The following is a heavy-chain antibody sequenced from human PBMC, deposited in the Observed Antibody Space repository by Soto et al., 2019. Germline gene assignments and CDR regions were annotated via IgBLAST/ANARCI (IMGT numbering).Heavy chain of an antibody. J-gene: IGHJ6*01. V-gene: IGHV3-30-3*01. Sequence: GGSLRLSCSASGFTFSSYAMHGVRQAPGKRLEWVAVISYDGSNKYYADSVKGRFTISRDNSKNTLYLQMNSLRAEDTAVYYCARDDCSSPSCYSYYGMDDWGQGXTVTVYS. CDR2: ISYDGSNK. D-gene: IGHD2-2*01. CDR3: ARDDCSSPSCYSYYGMDD. CDR1: GFTFSSYA.